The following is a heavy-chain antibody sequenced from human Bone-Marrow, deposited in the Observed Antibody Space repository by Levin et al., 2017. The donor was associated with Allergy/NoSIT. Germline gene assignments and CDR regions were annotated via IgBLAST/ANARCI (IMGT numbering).Heavy chain of an antibody. Sequence: PGGSLRLSCAASGFTFSPYSMNWVRQAPGKGLEWVSSIDSTSTYIDYADSVKGRFTISRDNAKNSLYLQMNSLRVEDTAVYYCARDGPTDCSSISCYHYYYGMDVWGQGTTVTVSS. V-gene: IGHV3-21*01. CDR2: IDSTSTYI. CDR3: ARDGPTDCSSISCYHYYYGMDV. D-gene: IGHD2-2*01. CDR1: GFTFSPYS. J-gene: IGHJ6*02.